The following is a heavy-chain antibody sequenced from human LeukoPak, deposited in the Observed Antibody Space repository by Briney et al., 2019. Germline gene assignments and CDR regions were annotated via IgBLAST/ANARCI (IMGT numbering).Heavy chain of an antibody. CDR1: GGSISSNSYY. J-gene: IGHJ4*02. Sequence: SETLFLTCTVSGGSISSNSYYWGWIRQPPGKGLEWIGKIYYSGNTYFNPSLKSRVTISVDTSKNQFSLKLTSVTAADTAIYYCARYLRSSGTYYFDYWGQGTLVTVSS. V-gene: IGHV4-39*01. CDR3: ARYLRSSGTYYFDY. CDR2: IYYSGNT. D-gene: IGHD3-22*01.